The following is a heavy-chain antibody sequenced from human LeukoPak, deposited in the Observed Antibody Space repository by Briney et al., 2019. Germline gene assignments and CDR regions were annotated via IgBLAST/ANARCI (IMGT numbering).Heavy chain of an antibody. CDR3: ARHSRSGYSDYESAFDI. Sequence: SETLSLTCTVSGGSISSSSFYWDWIRQPPGKGLEWIGTIFYSGSTYYNPSLKSRITISVDTSKNQFSLKLSSVTAADTAVYYCARHSRSGYSDYESAFDIWGQGAMVIVSS. CDR2: IFYSGST. CDR1: GGSISSSSFY. J-gene: IGHJ3*02. D-gene: IGHD5-12*01. V-gene: IGHV4-39*01.